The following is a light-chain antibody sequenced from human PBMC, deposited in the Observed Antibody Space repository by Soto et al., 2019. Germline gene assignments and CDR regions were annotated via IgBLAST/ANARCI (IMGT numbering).Light chain of an antibody. CDR3: QQYGSSPLS. Sequence: EVVLTQSPGTLSLSPGESAALSCRASQSVRSNFLAWYQQKPGQAPRLLIFDASSRATGIPDRFSGSGSGTDFTLTISNLEPEDFAVFYCQQYGSSPLSFGGGTRVDIK. CDR2: DAS. J-gene: IGKJ4*01. V-gene: IGKV3-20*01. CDR1: QSVRSNF.